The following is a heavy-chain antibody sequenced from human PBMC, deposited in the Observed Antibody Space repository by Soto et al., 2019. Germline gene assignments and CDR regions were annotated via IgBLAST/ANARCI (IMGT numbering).Heavy chain of an antibody. CDR1: GGSFSGYY. V-gene: IGHV4-34*01. Sequence: SETLSLTCAVYGGSFSGYYWSWIRQPPGKGLEWIGEINHSGSTNYNPSLKSRVTISVDTSKNQFSLKLSSVTAADTAVYYCARFPGIAAAGPFDYWGQGTLVTVS. D-gene: IGHD6-13*01. CDR2: INHSGST. J-gene: IGHJ4*02. CDR3: ARFPGIAAAGPFDY.